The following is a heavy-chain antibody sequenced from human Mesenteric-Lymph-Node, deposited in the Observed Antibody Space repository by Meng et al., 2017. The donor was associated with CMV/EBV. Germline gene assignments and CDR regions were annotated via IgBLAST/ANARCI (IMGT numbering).Heavy chain of an antibody. V-gene: IGHV4-4*07. J-gene: IGHJ4*01. Sequence: LTGTVSNGPISSYYGNWLRQPLGKGLEWIGSIYPSGSTNYNPSLKSRVTMSVDTSKNQFSLNLRSVTAADTAMYYCARVRGSSVVDYWGQGTLVTVSS. D-gene: IGHD6-6*01. CDR1: NGPISSYY. CDR3: ARVRGSSVVDY. CDR2: IYPSGST.